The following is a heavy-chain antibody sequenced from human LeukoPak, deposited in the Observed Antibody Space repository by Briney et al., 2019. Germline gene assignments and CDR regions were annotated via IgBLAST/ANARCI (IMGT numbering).Heavy chain of an antibody. CDR2: IYSDGSSY. Sequence: GGSLRLSRAASGFTFSSYWMHWVRQAPGKGLVWVSRIYSDGSSYTADSVKGRFTISRDNSKNTLYLQMNSLRAEDTAVYYCAKDPNYGSGAQVNYWGQGTLVTVSS. V-gene: IGHV3-74*03. D-gene: IGHD3-10*01. CDR1: GFTFSSYW. J-gene: IGHJ4*02. CDR3: AKDPNYGSGAQVNY.